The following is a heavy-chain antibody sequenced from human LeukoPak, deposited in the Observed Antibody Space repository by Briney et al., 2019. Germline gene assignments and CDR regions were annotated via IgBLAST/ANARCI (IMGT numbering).Heavy chain of an antibody. Sequence: QPGGSLRLSCTASGSTFGDYAMSWVRQAPGKGLEWVGFIRSKAYGGTTEYAASVKGRFTISRDDSKSIAYLQMNSLKTEDTAVYYCTRGGGHCTNGVCLLFDYWGQGTLVTVSS. CDR3: TRGGGHCTNGVCLLFDY. CDR1: GSTFGDYA. D-gene: IGHD2-8*01. J-gene: IGHJ4*02. V-gene: IGHV3-49*04. CDR2: IRSKAYGGTT.